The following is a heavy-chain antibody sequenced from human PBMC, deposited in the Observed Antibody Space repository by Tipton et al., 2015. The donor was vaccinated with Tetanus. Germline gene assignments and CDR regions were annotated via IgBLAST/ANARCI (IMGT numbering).Heavy chain of an antibody. CDR3: ARDQARGARGWNYFDY. Sequence: TLSLTCTVSGGSVNSGSYYWSWIRQPPGKGLEWIGDIYNSGSTYYNPSLKSRVTILVDTTKNHFSLKLKSVTAADTAVYYCARDQARGARGWNYFDYWGQGSLVTVSS. J-gene: IGHJ4*02. V-gene: IGHV4-31*03. CDR2: IYNSGST. D-gene: IGHD1-26*01. CDR1: GGSVNSGSYY.